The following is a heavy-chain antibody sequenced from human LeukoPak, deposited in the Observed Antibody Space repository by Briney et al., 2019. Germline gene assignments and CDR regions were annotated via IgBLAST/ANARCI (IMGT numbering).Heavy chain of an antibody. J-gene: IGHJ6*02. CDR2: VYYSGST. D-gene: IGHD4/OR15-4a*01. V-gene: IGHV4-59*01. Sequence: SEPVSLTCTVSGGSISTYYWSWNRQPPGKGLEWIGYVYYSGSTNYNPSLKSRVTISVDTSKNQFSLNLSSVTAADTAVYYCARGLWKFPPDVWGQGTTVTVSS. CDR3: ARGLWKFPPDV. CDR1: GGSISTYY.